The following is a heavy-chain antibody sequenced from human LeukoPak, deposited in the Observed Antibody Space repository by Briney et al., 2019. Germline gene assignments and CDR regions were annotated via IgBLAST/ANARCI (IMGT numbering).Heavy chain of an antibody. J-gene: IGHJ4*02. CDR2: INTNTGKP. D-gene: IGHD3-10*01. Sequence: ASVKVSCKASGYIFTSYAMNWVRQAPGQGLEWMGWINTNTGKPTYVQDFTGRFVFSLDTSVSTAYLQISSLKAEDTAVYYCARDGEGSGSYYTPPFDFWGQGTLVTVSS. V-gene: IGHV7-4-1*02. CDR3: ARDGEGSGSYYTPPFDF. CDR1: GYIFTSYA.